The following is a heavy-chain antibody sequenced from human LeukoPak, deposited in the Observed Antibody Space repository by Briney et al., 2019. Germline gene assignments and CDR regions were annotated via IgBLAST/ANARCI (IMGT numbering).Heavy chain of an antibody. CDR1: GFTFSSYG. J-gene: IGHJ4*02. Sequence: PGGSLRLSCAASGFTFSSYGMSWVRQAPGKGLVWVSRINSDGSSTSYADSVKGRFTISRDNAKNTLYLQMNSLRAEDTAVYYCAKDITRITGTGYLFDYWGQGTLVTVSS. CDR2: INSDGSST. V-gene: IGHV3-74*01. D-gene: IGHD1-20*01. CDR3: AKDITRITGTGYLFDY.